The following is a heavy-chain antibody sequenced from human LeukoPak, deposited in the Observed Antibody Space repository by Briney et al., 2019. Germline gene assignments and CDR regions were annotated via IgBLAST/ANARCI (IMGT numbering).Heavy chain of an antibody. D-gene: IGHD1-1*01. CDR1: GYTFTSYG. CDR3: VCSVQLERRVFDY. Sequence: SVKVSCKASGYTFTSYGISWVRQAHGQGLEWMGRIIPIFGTANYAQKFQGRVTITTDESTSTAYMELSSLRSEDTAVYYCVCSVQLERRVFDYWGQGTLVTVSS. CDR2: IIPIFGTA. J-gene: IGHJ4*02. V-gene: IGHV1-69*05.